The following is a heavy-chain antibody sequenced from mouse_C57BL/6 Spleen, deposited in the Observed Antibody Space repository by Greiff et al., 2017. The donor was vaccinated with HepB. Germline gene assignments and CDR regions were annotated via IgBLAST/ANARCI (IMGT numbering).Heavy chain of an antibody. J-gene: IGHJ4*01. CDR1: GFSLTSYG. D-gene: IGHD5-1*01. V-gene: IGHV2-6*01. CDR3: AREGSNYAMDY. CDR2: IWGVGST. Sequence: VHLVESGPGLVAPSQSLSITCTVSGFSLTSYGVDWVRQSPGKGLEWLGVIWGVGSTNYDSALKSRLSISKDNSKSQVFSKMNSQQTDDTAMYYCAREGSNYAMDYWGQGTTVTVSS.